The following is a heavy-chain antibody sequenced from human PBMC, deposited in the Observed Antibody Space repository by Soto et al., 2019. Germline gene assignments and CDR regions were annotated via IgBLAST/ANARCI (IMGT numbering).Heavy chain of an antibody. J-gene: IGHJ4*02. CDR2: IRSKANSYAT. CDR1: GFTFSGSA. V-gene: IGHV3-73*01. Sequence: PGGSLRLSCAASGFTFSGSAMHWVRQASGKGLEWVGRIRSKANSYATAYAASVKGRFTISRDDSKNTAYLQMNSLKTEDTAVYYCTTLLYDSSGYCVLGSDYWGQGTLVTVSS. D-gene: IGHD3-22*01. CDR3: TTLLYDSSGYCVLGSDY.